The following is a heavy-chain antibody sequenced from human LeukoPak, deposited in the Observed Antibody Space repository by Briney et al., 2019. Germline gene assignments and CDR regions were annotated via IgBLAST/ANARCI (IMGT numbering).Heavy chain of an antibody. J-gene: IGHJ4*02. Sequence: PSETLSLTCTVSGGSISSSSYYWGWIRQPRGKGLEWIGSIYYSGNTYYNPSLKSRVTISVDTSKNQFSLKLSSVTAADTAVYYCARPGDDYWGQGTLVTVSS. CDR1: GGSISSSSYY. V-gene: IGHV4-39*01. CDR2: IYYSGNT. D-gene: IGHD3-16*01. CDR3: ARPGDDY.